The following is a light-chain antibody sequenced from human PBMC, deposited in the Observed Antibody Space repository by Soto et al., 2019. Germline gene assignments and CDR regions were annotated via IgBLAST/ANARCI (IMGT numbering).Light chain of an antibody. J-gene: IGKJ1*01. CDR2: AAS. CDR3: QQSYSTPVT. Sequence: DIQMTQSPSSLSASVGDRVTITCRASQSISSYLNWYQHKPGKAPKLLIYAASRLQSGVPSRFSGSGSGTDFTLTISSLQPEDFATYYCQQSYSTPVTFGQGTKVEIK. V-gene: IGKV1-39*01. CDR1: QSISSY.